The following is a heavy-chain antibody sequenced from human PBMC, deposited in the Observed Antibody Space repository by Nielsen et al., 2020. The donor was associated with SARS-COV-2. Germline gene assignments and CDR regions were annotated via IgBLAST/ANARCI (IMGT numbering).Heavy chain of an antibody. D-gene: IGHD3-3*01. Sequence: GESLKISCAASGFTFSSYAMHWVRQAPGKGLEWVAVISYDGSNKYYADSVKGRFTISRDNSKNTLYLQMNSLRAEDTAVYYCARGDYDFWSGYYGDWGQGTLVTVSS. J-gene: IGHJ4*02. V-gene: IGHV3-30-3*01. CDR3: ARGDYDFWSGYYGD. CDR1: GFTFSSYA. CDR2: ISYDGSNK.